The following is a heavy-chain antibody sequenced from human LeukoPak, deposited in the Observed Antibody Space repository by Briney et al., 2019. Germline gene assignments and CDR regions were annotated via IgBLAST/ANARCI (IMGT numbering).Heavy chain of an antibody. D-gene: IGHD3-3*01. V-gene: IGHV3-23*01. J-gene: IGHJ4*02. Sequence: GSLILSCAASGFSFSSYAMTWVRQAPGQGLDWVSAISGSGDYTYYANSVKGRFTISRDNSKNTLYLQVNSLRAEDTAVYYCAKNAGARGGFYADYWGQGTLITVSS. CDR2: ISGSGDYT. CDR1: GFSFSSYA. CDR3: AKNAGARGGFYADY.